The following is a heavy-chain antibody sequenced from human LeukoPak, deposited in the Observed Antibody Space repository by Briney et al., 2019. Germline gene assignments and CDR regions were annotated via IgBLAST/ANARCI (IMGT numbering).Heavy chain of an antibody. D-gene: IGHD3-22*01. CDR2: TRNKANSYTT. J-gene: IGHJ4*02. Sequence: GGSLRLSCAASGFTFSDHYMDWVRQAPGKGLEWVGRTRNKANSYTTEYAASVKGRFTISRDDSKNSLYLQMNSLKTEDTAVYYCARVSLALYYDSSGYDYWSQGTLVTVSS. V-gene: IGHV3-72*01. CDR3: ARVSLALYYDSSGYDY. CDR1: GFTFSDHY.